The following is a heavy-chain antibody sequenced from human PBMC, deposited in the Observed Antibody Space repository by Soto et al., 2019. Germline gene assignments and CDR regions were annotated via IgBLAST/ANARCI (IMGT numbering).Heavy chain of an antibody. Sequence: PGGSLRLSCAASGFTFSSYAMSWVRQAPGKGLEWASAISGSGGSTYYADSVKGRFTISRDNSKNTLYLQMNSLRAEDTAVYYCAKGGSSSEANFDYWGQGTLVTVSS. D-gene: IGHD6-6*01. CDR3: AKGGSSSEANFDY. J-gene: IGHJ4*02. CDR2: ISGSGGST. V-gene: IGHV3-23*01. CDR1: GFTFSSYA.